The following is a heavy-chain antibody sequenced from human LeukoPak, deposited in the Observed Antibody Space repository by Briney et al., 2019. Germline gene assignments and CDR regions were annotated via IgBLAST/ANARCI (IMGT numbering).Heavy chain of an antibody. D-gene: IGHD1-7*01. CDR3: ARPNWNYGKIDY. J-gene: IGHJ4*02. CDR2: ISSSSSYI. Sequence: AGGSLRLSCAASGFTFSSYSMNWVRQAPGKGLEWVSSISSSSSYIYYADSVKGRFTISRDNAKNSLYLQMNSLRAEDTAVYYCARPNWNYGKIDYWGQGTLVTVSS. CDR1: GFTFSSYS. V-gene: IGHV3-21*01.